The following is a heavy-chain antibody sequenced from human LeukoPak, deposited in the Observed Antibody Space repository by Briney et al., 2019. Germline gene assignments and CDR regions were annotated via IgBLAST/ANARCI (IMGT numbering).Heavy chain of an antibody. V-gene: IGHV4-4*07. Sequence: SETLSLTCTVSGGSISSYYWSWIRQPAGKGLEWIGRIYTSGSTNYNPSLKSRVTMSVDTSKNQFSLKLSSVTAADTAVYYCARDRFWEGPQNYYMDVWGKGTTVTVSS. CDR3: ARDRFWEGPQNYYMDV. CDR1: GGSISSYY. J-gene: IGHJ6*03. CDR2: IYTSGST. D-gene: IGHD3-10*01.